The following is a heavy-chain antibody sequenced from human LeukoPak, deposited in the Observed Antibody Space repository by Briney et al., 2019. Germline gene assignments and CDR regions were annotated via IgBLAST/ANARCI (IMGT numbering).Heavy chain of an antibody. D-gene: IGHD3-22*01. Sequence: GGSLKLSCAASGFTFSSYWMSWVRQAPGKGLEWGANIKQDGSEKYYVDSVKGRFTISRDNAKNSLYLQMNGLRAEDTAVYYCARGTYDSSGYSVGYWGQGTLVTVSS. CDR3: ARGTYDSSGYSVGY. CDR1: GFTFSSYW. J-gene: IGHJ4*02. V-gene: IGHV3-7*01. CDR2: IKQDGSEK.